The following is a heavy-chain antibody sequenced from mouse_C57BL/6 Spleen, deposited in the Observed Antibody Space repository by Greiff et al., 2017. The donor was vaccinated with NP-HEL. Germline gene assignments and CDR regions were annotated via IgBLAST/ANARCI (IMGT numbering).Heavy chain of an antibody. J-gene: IGHJ4*01. V-gene: IGHV1-52*01. CDR3: ARYYGYSYAMDY. D-gene: IGHD2-2*01. CDR1: GYTFTSSW. CDR2: IDPSDSET. Sequence: VQLQQPGAELVRPGSSVKLSCKASGYTFTSSWMHWVKQRPIQGLEWIGNIDPSDSETHYNQKFKDKATLTVDKSSSTAYMQLSSLTSEDSAVYYCARYYGYSYAMDYWGQGTSVTVSS.